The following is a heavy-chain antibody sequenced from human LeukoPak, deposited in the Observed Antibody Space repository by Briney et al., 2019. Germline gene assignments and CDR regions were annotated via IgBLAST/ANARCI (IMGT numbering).Heavy chain of an antibody. CDR1: GFTFTSNA. CDR2: ISFDGTNK. V-gene: IGHV3-30*18. J-gene: IGHJ4*02. D-gene: IGHD5-12*01. Sequence: GGSLRLSCAASGFTFTSNAMHWVRQAPGKGLEWVALISFDGTNKYYADSVKGRFTISRDNSKNTVYLQMNSLRAEDTALYYCAKSRGGNGYDLDQWGQGTLVTVST. CDR3: AKSRGGNGYDLDQ.